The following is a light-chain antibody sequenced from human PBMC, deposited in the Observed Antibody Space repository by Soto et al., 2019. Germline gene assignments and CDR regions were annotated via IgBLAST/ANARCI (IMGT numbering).Light chain of an antibody. V-gene: IGKV3-20*01. CDR2: GAS. J-gene: IGKJ1*01. CDR3: QQYGRSPRT. CDR1: ESVTSSY. Sequence: EIVLTQSPGPLSLSPGERATLSCRASESVTSSYLAWYQHKPGQAPRLLIYGASSRATGIPDRFSGSGSGTDFTLTISSLEPEDFAVYYCQQYGRSPRTVGQGNKVEIK.